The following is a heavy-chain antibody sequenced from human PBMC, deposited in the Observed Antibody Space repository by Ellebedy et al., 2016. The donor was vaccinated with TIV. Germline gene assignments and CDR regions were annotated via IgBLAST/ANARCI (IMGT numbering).Heavy chain of an antibody. Sequence: GESLKISCAASGFTFTSYSMNWVRQAPGKGLEWVSSISSTGYYIYYADSLKGRFTISRDDARNSLYLQMNSLRAEDTAVYYCARSGELDSWGQGTLVTVSP. CDR2: ISSTGYYI. CDR1: GFTFTSYS. V-gene: IGHV3-21*01. D-gene: IGHD1-26*01. J-gene: IGHJ4*02. CDR3: ARSGELDS.